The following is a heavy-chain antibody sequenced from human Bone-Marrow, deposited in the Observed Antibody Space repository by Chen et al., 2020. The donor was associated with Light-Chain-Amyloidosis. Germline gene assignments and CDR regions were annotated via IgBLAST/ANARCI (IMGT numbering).Heavy chain of an antibody. CDR2: VYSGGNA. Sequence: EVQLVETGGGLIQPGGSLRHSCAASGFTVSSNYMSWVRQAPGKGPEWVSVVYSGGNAYYADSVKGRFTISRDNSKNTLYLQMNSLRAQDTAVYYCARAPSGTHFHFDYWGQGTLVTVSS. CDR3: ARAPSGTHFHFDY. CDR1: GFTVSSNY. J-gene: IGHJ4*02. V-gene: IGHV3-53*02. D-gene: IGHD1-26*01.